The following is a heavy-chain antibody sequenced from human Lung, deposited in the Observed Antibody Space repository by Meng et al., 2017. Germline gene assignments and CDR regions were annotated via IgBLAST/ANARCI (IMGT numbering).Heavy chain of an antibody. J-gene: IGHJ4*02. CDR2: IDPNNDHT. Sequence: QGTLGRRGPGVQKSCASGKLSCRPSVYTFAAYWILWMPQATGQGLEWMGRIDPNNDHTQYAQNFQGRVTMTSDTSISTVYMELNGLRSDDTAVYYCARDEDISAAGKLFGDYWGQGTLVTVSS. V-gene: IGHV1-2*06. CDR3: ARDEDISAAGKLFGDY. CDR1: VYTFAAYW. D-gene: IGHD6-13*01.